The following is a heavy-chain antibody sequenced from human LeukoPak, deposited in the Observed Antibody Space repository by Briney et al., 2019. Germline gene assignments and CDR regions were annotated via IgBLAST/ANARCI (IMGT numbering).Heavy chain of an antibody. D-gene: IGHD3-9*01. V-gene: IGHV1-18*01. CDR1: GYTFTSYG. J-gene: IGHJ6*03. CDR2: ISAYNGNT. CDR3: AREPTYYDILTGYSDRLYYMDV. Sequence: ASVTVSCKASGYTFTSYGISWVRQAPGQGLEGMGWISAYNGNTNYAQKLQGRVTMTTDTSTSTAYMELRSLGSEDTAVYYCAREPTYYDILTGYSDRLYYMDVWGKGTTVTVSS.